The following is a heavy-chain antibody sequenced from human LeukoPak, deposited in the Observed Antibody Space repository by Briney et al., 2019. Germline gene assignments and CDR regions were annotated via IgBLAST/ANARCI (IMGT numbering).Heavy chain of an antibody. Sequence: PGGSLRLSCAASGFTFSSYEMNWVRQAPGKGLEWVSYISSSGSTIYYADSVKGRFTISRDNAKNSLYLQMNSLRAEDTAVYYCARDRERYSYGKNWFDPWGQGTLVTVSS. CDR3: ARDRERYSYGKNWFDP. CDR1: GFTFSSYE. V-gene: IGHV3-48*03. D-gene: IGHD5-18*01. CDR2: ISSSGSTI. J-gene: IGHJ5*02.